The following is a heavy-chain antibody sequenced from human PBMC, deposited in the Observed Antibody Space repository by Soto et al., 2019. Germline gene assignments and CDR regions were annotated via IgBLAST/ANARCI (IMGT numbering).Heavy chain of an antibody. CDR1: GSTFTGYY. J-gene: IGHJ4*02. CDR2: INPNSGAT. Sequence: QVQLVQSGAEVRKPGASVKVSCKASGSTFTGYYMHWVRQAPGQGLEWMGWINPNSGATNYAQRFQGRVTMTRDTSISTAYMELRRLRSDDTAVYYCARIMSGSGPFDYWGQGTVVSVSS. V-gene: IGHV1-2*02. D-gene: IGHD1-26*01. CDR3: ARIMSGSGPFDY.